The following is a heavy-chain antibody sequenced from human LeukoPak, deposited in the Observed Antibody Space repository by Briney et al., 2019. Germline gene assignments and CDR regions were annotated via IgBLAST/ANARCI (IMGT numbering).Heavy chain of an antibody. J-gene: IGHJ5*02. CDR1: GFTFSSYS. D-gene: IGHD3-3*01. CDR2: ISSSSSYI. V-gene: IGHV3-21*01. CDR3: ARLHDFWSGYYRGLGNWFDP. Sequence: GGSLRLSCAASGFTFSSYSMNWVRQAPGKGLEWVSSISSSSSYIYYADSVKGRFTISRDNAKNSLYLQMNSLRAEDTAVYYCARLHDFWSGYYRGLGNWFDPWGQGTLVTVSS.